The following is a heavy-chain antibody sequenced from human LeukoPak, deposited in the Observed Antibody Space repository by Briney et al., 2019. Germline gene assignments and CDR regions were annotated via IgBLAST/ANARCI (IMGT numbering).Heavy chain of an antibody. D-gene: IGHD3-10*01. V-gene: IGHV1-18*01. CDR2: ISAYNGNT. Sequence: ASVKVSCKASGYSFTSYGITWVRQAPGQGLEWMGWISAYNGNTNYAQKLQGRVTMTTDTSTSTAYMELRSLISDDTAVYYCARSGSLWVGELLGDAFDIWGQGTMVTVSS. CDR1: GYSFTSYG. J-gene: IGHJ3*02. CDR3: ARSGSLWVGELLGDAFDI.